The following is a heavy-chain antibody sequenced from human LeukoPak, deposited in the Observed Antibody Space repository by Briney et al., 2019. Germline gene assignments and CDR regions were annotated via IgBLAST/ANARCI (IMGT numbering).Heavy chain of an antibody. Sequence: SVKVSCKASGGTFSSYAISWVRQAPGQGLEWMGGIIPIFGTANYAQKFQGRVTITADESTSTAYMELSSLRSEDTAVYYCAKDYPQYDDSGYWGQGTLVTVSS. V-gene: IGHV1-69*01. CDR2: IIPIFGTA. CDR3: AKDYPQYDDSGY. CDR1: GGTFSSYA. D-gene: IGHD3-3*01. J-gene: IGHJ4*02.